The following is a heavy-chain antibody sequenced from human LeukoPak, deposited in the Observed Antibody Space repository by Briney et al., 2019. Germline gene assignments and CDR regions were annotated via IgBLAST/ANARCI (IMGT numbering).Heavy chain of an antibody. Sequence: GGSLRLSCAASGFTFSSYAMSLVRQAPGKGLEWVSAISGSGGSTYYADSVKGRFTISRDNSKNTLYLQMNSLRAEDTAVYYCAKDPGLSGGGYFDLWGRGTLVTVSS. V-gene: IGHV3-23*01. CDR3: AKDPGLSGGGYFDL. CDR2: ISGSGGST. D-gene: IGHD1-26*01. J-gene: IGHJ2*01. CDR1: GFTFSSYA.